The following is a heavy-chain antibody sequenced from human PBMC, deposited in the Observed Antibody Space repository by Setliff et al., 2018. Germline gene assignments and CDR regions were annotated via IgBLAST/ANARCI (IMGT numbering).Heavy chain of an antibody. D-gene: IGHD2-15*01. CDR2: ISGYNGNT. J-gene: IGHJ4*02. V-gene: IGHV1-18*01. CDR3: AREVYCSGGRCPAPLYYFDS. Sequence: ASVKVSCKTSGYTFISYGISWVRQAPGQGLEWMGWISGYNGNTDYAQNFQGRVTMTTDTSTSTAYMELKSLRYDDTAVYYCAREVYCSGGRCPAPLYYFDSWGQGTLVTVSS. CDR1: GYTFISYG.